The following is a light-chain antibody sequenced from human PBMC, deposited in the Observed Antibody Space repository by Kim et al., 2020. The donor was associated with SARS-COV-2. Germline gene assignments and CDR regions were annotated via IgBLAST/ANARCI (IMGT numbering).Light chain of an antibody. J-gene: IGLJ2*01. CDR3: QSGRL. CDR1: SGGIASNF. V-gene: IGLV6-57*03. Sequence: GSPGKTVTLSCTRSSGGIASNFVQWYQQRPRSAPTSVIYEDNQRPSWVPDRFSGSIDDSSNSASLTISGLKTEDEADYYCQSGRLFGGGTQLTVL. CDR2: EDN.